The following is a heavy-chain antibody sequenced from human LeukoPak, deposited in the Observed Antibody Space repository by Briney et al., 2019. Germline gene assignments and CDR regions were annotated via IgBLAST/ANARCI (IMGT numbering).Heavy chain of an antibody. V-gene: IGHV3-53*01. D-gene: IGHD6-19*01. J-gene: IGHJ4*02. CDR3: AKNHGYSSGWYEGSDY. Sequence: GGSLRLSCAASGFIFSDYYMSWIRQAPGKGLEWVSVIYSGGSTYYADSVKGRFTISRDNSKNTLYLQMNSLRAEDTAVYYCAKNHGYSSGWYEGSDYWGQGTLVTVSS. CDR1: GFIFSDYY. CDR2: IYSGGST.